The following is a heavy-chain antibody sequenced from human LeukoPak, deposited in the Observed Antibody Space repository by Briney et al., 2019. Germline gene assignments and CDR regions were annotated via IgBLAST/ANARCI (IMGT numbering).Heavy chain of an antibody. CDR1: GGTFSSYA. Sequence: SVKVSCKASGGTFSSYAISWVRQAPGQGLEWMGGIIPIFGTANYAQKFQGRVTITADKSTSTAYMELSSLRSEDTAVYYCARGDKAVTFGGVIVPFDPWGQGTLVTVSS. D-gene: IGHD3-16*02. CDR2: IIPIFGTA. CDR3: ARGDKAVTFGGVIVPFDP. V-gene: IGHV1-69*06. J-gene: IGHJ5*02.